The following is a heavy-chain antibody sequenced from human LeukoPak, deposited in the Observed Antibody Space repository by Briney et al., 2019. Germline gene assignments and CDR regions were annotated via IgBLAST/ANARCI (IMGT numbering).Heavy chain of an antibody. CDR3: AKVTGYTGSGSHFDS. D-gene: IGHD3-10*01. CDR2: ISTGGHTM. J-gene: IGHJ4*02. Sequence: GGSLRLSCAASGFTFSRYWMSWVRQAPGKGLEWVSYISTGGHTMHYADSVMGRFTISRDNAKNSLYLQMNSLRVEDTAVYYCAKVTGYTGSGSHFDSWGQGTLVTVSS. CDR1: GFTFSRYW. V-gene: IGHV3-48*03.